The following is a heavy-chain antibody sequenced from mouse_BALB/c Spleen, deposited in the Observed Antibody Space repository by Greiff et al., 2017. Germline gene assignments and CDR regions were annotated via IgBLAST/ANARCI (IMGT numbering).Heavy chain of an antibody. CDR3: ARSRTTVVPFDD. CDR1: GYTFTSYT. V-gene: IGHV1-4*02. D-gene: IGHD1-1*01. CDR2: INPSSGYT. Sequence: QVQLQQSAAELARPGASVKMSCKASGYTFTSYTMHWVKQRPGQGLEWIGYINPSSGYTEYNQKFKDKTTLTADKSSSTAYMQLSSLTSEDSAVYYCARSRTTVVPFDDWGQGTTLTVSS. J-gene: IGHJ2*01.